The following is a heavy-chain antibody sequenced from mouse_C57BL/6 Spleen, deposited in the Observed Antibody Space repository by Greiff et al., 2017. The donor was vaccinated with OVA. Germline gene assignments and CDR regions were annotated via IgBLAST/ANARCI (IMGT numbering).Heavy chain of an antibody. CDR3: ARDQTAQTLFAY. J-gene: IGHJ3*01. D-gene: IGHD3-2*02. V-gene: IGHV5-4*01. CDR1: GFTFSSYA. Sequence: EVHLVESGGGLVKPGGSLKLSCAASGFTFSSYAMSWVRQTPEKRLEWVATISDGGSYTYYPDNVKGRFTISRDNAKNNLYLQMSHLKSEDTAMYYCARDQTAQTLFAYWGQGTLVTVSA. CDR2: ISDGGSYT.